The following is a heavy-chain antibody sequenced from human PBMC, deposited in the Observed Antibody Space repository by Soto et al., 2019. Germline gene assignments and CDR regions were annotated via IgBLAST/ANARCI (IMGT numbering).Heavy chain of an antibody. V-gene: IGHV1-69*12. D-gene: IGHD6-19*01. CDR2: IIPIFGTA. CDR3: ARAVAGGVYYYYGMDV. J-gene: IGHJ6*02. CDR1: GGTFSSYA. Sequence: QVQLVQSGAEVKKPGSSVKVSCKASGGTFSSYAINWVRQAPGQGLEWMGGIIPIFGTADYAQKFQRRVTITEDESTGTAYMELSSLRYEDTAVYYCARAVAGGVYYYYGMDVWGQGTTFTVSS.